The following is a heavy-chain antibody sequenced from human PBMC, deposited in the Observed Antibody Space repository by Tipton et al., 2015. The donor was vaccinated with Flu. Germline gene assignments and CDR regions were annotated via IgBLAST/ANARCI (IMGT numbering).Heavy chain of an antibody. J-gene: IGHJ4*02. V-gene: IGHV1-69*01. CDR1: GGTFRDFA. CDR3: ARDASSIAVYPYYYDF. D-gene: IGHD2/OR15-2a*01. CDR2: IIPMYGKP. Sequence: QLVQSGAEVKKPGSSVKVSCKASGGTFRDFAINWLRQAPGQGLELMGGIIPMYGKPNYVQRFQGRVTMTADESTTTAYLELSSLTSEDTAVYFCARDASSIAVYPYYYDFWGQGTLVTVSS.